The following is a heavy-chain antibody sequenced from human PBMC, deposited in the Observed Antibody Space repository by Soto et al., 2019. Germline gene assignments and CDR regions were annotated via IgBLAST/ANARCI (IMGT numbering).Heavy chain of an antibody. J-gene: IGHJ4*02. D-gene: IGHD1-1*01. Sequence: QVQLVQSGAEVKKPGSSVRVSCKASGDTFSRYTVNWVRQAPRQGIEWMGGIIPRFGTTNYAPTLQGRVTITADESTNTVYMELSSLRSEDTALYFCARGRGLYNSGRSQLDYWGQGTLLTVSS. CDR2: IIPRFGTT. CDR1: GDTFSRYT. V-gene: IGHV1-69*01. CDR3: ARGRGLYNSGRSQLDY.